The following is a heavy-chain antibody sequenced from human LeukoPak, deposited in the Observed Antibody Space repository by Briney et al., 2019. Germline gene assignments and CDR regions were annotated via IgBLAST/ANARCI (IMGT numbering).Heavy chain of an antibody. Sequence: PGRSLRLSCTASGFNFGDYAMTWVRQAPGKGLEWVSFISSSSSSYIYYADSVKGRFTISRDNAKKSLYLQMNSLRAEDTAVYYCAREESDDSSGGGWGQGTLVTVSS. CDR1: GFNFGDYA. CDR2: ISSSSSSYI. J-gene: IGHJ4*02. V-gene: IGHV3-21*01. CDR3: AREESDDSSGGG. D-gene: IGHD3-22*01.